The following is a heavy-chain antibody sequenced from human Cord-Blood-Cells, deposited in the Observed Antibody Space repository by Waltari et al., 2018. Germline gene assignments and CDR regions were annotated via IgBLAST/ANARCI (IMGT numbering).Heavy chain of an antibody. J-gene: IGHJ4*02. CDR3: ARQRSDFWSGYFPYYFDY. CDR2: INHSGST. V-gene: IGHV4-34*01. Sequence: QVQLQQWGAGLLKPSETLSLTCAVYGGSFSGYYCSWIRHPPGKGLEWIGEINHSGSTNYNPSLKSRVTISVDTSKNQFSLKLSSVTAADTAVYYCARQRSDFWSGYFPYYFDYWGQGTLVTVSS. D-gene: IGHD3-3*01. CDR1: GGSFSGYY.